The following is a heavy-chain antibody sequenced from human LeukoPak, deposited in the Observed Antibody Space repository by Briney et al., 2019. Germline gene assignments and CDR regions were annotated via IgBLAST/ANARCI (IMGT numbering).Heavy chain of an antibody. V-gene: IGHV4-31*03. J-gene: IGHJ6*02. CDR1: GGSISSSSYY. D-gene: IGHD2-2*01. CDR3: ARLITHRNIVVVPVLVYGMDV. Sequence: PSETLSLTCTVSGGSISSSSYYWSWIRQHPGKGLEWIGYIYYSGSTYYNPSLKSRVTISVDTSKNQFSLKLSSVTAADTAVYYCARLITHRNIVVVPVLVYGMDVWGQGTTVTVSS. CDR2: IYYSGST.